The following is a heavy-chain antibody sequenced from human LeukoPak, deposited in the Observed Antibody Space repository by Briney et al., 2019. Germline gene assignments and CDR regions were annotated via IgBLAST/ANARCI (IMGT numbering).Heavy chain of an antibody. V-gene: IGHV3-30-3*01. J-gene: IGHJ4*02. Sequence: AGGSLRLSCAASGFTFSSYAMHWVRQAPGKGLEWVAVISYDGSNKYYANSVKGRFTISRDNSKNTLYLQMNSLRAEDTAVYYCARMYRRGYFDYWGQGTLVTVSS. CDR3: ARMYRRGYFDY. D-gene: IGHD2-8*01. CDR1: GFTFSSYA. CDR2: ISYDGSNK.